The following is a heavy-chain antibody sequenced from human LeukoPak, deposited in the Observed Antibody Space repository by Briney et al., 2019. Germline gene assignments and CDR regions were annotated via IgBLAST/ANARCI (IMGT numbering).Heavy chain of an antibody. V-gene: IGHV3-48*03. CDR3: AREALALNY. CDR2: ISSSGNTI. Sequence: GGSLRLSCAASGFTFSSYEMNWVRQAPGKGLEWGSYISSSGNTIYYADSVKGRFTISRDNAKNSLYLQMNSLRAEDTAVYYCAREALALNYWGQGTLVTVSS. CDR1: GFTFSSYE. J-gene: IGHJ4*02.